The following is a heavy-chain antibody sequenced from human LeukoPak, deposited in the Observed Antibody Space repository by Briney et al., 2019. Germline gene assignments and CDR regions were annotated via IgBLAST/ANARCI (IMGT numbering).Heavy chain of an antibody. CDR2: ISSSGSTI. CDR1: GFTFSDYY. CDR3: ARSVSSSTSCYGDY. J-gene: IGHJ4*02. V-gene: IGHV3-11*01. Sequence: GGSLRLSCAASGFTFSDYYMSWIRQAAGKGLEGVSYISSSGSTIYYADSVKGRFTISRDNAKNSLYLQMNSLRAEDTAVYYCARSVSSSTSCYGDYWGQGTLVTVSS. D-gene: IGHD2-2*01.